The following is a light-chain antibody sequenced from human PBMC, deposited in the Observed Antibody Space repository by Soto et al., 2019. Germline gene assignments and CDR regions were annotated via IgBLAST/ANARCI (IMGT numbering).Light chain of an antibody. Sequence: DIQMTQSPSSLSASVGDRVTITCRAIQDISHYLVWYQQKPGKVPEVLIYAASTLRSGVPSRFSGSGSGTHFTLTISSLQPEDVANYFCQSYTTATWTCGQGTEVEIK. J-gene: IGKJ1*01. CDR1: QDISHY. V-gene: IGKV1-27*01. CDR2: AAS. CDR3: QSYTTATWT.